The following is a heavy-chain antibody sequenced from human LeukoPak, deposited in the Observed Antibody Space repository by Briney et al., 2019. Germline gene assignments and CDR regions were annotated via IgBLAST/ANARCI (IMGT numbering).Heavy chain of an antibody. CDR1: GFTFSNYY. Sequence: GGSLRLSCAASGFTFSNYYMCWIRQAPGKGLEWVSYINTIGTTIYYADSLKGRFTISRDNAKNSLSLQMDSLRAEDTAVYYCARGDFGRYALDFWGQGTMVTVSS. V-gene: IGHV3-11*01. CDR3: ARGDFGRYALDF. CDR2: INTIGTTI. J-gene: IGHJ3*01. D-gene: IGHD2/OR15-2a*01.